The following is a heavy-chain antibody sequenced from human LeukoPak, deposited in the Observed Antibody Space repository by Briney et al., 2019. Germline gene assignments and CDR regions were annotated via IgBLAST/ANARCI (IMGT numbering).Heavy chain of an antibody. V-gene: IGHV4-31*03. J-gene: IGHJ4*02. CDR2: TYYSGST. Sequence: SETLSLTCTVSGGSISSGGYYWSWIRQHPGKGLEWIGYTYYSGSTYYNPSLKSRVTISVDTSKNQFSLKLSSVTAADTAVYYCASSGYEGGFDYWGQGTLVTVSS. D-gene: IGHD5-12*01. CDR1: GGSISSGGYY. CDR3: ASSGYEGGFDY.